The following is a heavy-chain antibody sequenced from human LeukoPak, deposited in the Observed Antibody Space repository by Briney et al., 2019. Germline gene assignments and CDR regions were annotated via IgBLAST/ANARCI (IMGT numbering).Heavy chain of an antibody. J-gene: IGHJ4*02. Sequence: GGSLRLSCAASGFTFSSYWMSWVRQAPGKGLEWVANIKQDGSGKYYLDSVKGRFTISRDNAENSLYLQMNSLRAEDTAVYYCATEASSGLEDWGQGILVTVSS. V-gene: IGHV3-7*01. CDR1: GFTFSSYW. D-gene: IGHD6-19*01. CDR2: IKQDGSGK. CDR3: ATEASSGLED.